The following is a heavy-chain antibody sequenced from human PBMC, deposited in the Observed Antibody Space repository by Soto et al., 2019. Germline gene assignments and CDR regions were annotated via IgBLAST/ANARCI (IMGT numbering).Heavy chain of an antibody. D-gene: IGHD3-22*01. J-gene: IGHJ4*02. Sequence: QITLTESGPARVKPTQTLTLTFTFSGFSLTSSPAGVGWVRQPPGTTLEFLVFVYWDDDKRYSPALKSRLTITKDASRTQVVLTMTNTDPVDTATYYCAHGRDYSGSWNEGTFDYWGPGTPVTVSS. V-gene: IGHV2-5*02. CDR1: GFSLTSSPAG. CDR3: AHGRDYSGSWNEGTFDY. CDR2: VYWDDDK.